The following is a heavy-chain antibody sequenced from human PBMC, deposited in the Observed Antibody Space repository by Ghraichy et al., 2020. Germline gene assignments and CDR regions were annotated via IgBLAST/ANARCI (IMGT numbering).Heavy chain of an antibody. CDR1: GFTFSGYG. CDR3: ARVLYTAALYY. J-gene: IGHJ4*02. D-gene: IGHD2-2*02. Sequence: LTCEASGFTFSGYGMTWVRQAPGKGLEWISYISGNSKSINYADSVKGRFSIARDNAKNSLYLQLNSLRDEDTAVYYCARVLYTAALYYWGQGTLVSVSS. V-gene: IGHV3-48*02. CDR2: ISGNSKSI.